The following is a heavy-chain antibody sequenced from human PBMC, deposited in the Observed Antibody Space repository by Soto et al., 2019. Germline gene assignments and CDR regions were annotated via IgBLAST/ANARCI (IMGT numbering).Heavy chain of an antibody. CDR1: GGSFSAYY. D-gene: IGHD3-9*01. J-gene: IGHJ4*02. Sequence: SETLSLTCAASGGSFSAYYWSWIRQPPGRGLEWIGEINHNGNSNYNPALESRVTISVDTSKNQFSLNLSSVTAADTAVYYCATRLRYFDWAFDYWGQGTLVTVSS. CDR3: ATRLRYFDWAFDY. V-gene: IGHV4-34*01. CDR2: INHNGNS.